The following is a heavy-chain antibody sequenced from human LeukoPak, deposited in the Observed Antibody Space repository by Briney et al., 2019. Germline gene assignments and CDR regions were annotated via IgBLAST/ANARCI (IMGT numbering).Heavy chain of an antibody. CDR2: ISTYNGNT. D-gene: IGHD3-22*01. Sequence: ASVKASCKASGYTFTNYGISWVRQAPGQGLEWMGWISTYNGNTNFAQNLQGRVTMTTDTSTSTAYMELGSLTSDDTAVFYCARNHYDSSGYHGRHLDFWGQGTLVTVSS. J-gene: IGHJ4*02. CDR3: ARNHYDSSGYHGRHLDF. CDR1: GYTFTNYG. V-gene: IGHV1-18*01.